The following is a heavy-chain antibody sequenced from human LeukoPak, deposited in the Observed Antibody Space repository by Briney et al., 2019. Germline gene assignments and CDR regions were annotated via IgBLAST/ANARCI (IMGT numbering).Heavy chain of an antibody. D-gene: IGHD1-26*01. CDR1: GFTFSSYG. CDR2: IRYDGSNK. J-gene: IGHJ4*02. Sequence: GRSLRLSCAASGFTFSSYGMHWVRQAPGKGLEWVAFIRYDGSNKYYADSVKGRFTISRDNSKNTLYLQMNSLRAEDTAVYYCAKQQEGELASIDYWGQGTLVTVSS. V-gene: IGHV3-30*02. CDR3: AKQQEGELASIDY.